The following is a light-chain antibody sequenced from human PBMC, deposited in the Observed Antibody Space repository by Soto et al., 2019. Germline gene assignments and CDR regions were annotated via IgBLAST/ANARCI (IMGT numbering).Light chain of an antibody. J-gene: IGLJ2*01. Sequence: QSVLTQPASVSGSPGQSITISCTGTSSDVGSYNLVSWYQQHPGKAPKLMIYEVSKRPSGVSNRFSGSKSGNTASLTISGXXXXXXXDYYCCSYAGSSTSVVFGGGTKLTVL. CDR1: SSDVGSYNL. V-gene: IGLV2-23*02. CDR3: CSYAGSSTSVV. CDR2: EVS.